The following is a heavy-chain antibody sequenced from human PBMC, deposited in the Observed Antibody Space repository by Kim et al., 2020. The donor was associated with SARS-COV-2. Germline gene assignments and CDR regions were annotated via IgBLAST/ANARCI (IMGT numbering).Heavy chain of an antibody. CDR2: IFYTGST. Sequence: SETLSLTCTVSGGSISSGGYYWSWIRQHPGKGLEWIRCIFYTGSTYYNPSLKSRVSISRDTSKNQVSLKLNSVTAADTAVYYCAGKEGFFALWGRGTLVTVSS. CDR3: AGKEGFFAL. J-gene: IGHJ2*01. CDR1: GGSISSGGYY. V-gene: IGHV4-31*03.